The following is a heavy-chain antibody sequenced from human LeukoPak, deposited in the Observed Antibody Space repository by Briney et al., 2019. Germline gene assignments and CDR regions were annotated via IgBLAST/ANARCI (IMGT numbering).Heavy chain of an antibody. CDR1: GGSFSGYY. V-gene: IGHV4-34*01. CDR2: INHSGST. J-gene: IGHJ4*02. CDR3: ARASRFGEFDY. D-gene: IGHD3-10*01. Sequence: SETLSLTCAVYGGSFSGYYWSWIRQPPGKGLEWIGEINHSGSTNYNPSLKSRVTISVDTSKNQFSLKLSSVTAADTAVYYCARASRFGEFDYWGQGTLVTVSS.